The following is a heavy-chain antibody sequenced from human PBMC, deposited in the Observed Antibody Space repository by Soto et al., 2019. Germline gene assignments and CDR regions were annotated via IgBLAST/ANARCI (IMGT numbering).Heavy chain of an antibody. D-gene: IGHD6-19*01. V-gene: IGHV3-21*01. Sequence: EVQLVESGGGLVKPGGSLRLSCAASGFTFSSYSINWVRQAPGKGLEWVSSISSSSSYIYYADSVKGRFTISRDNAKNSPHLQMNSLRGEDTAVYYCAREGGSGWYYFDHWGQGTPVTGSS. CDR2: ISSSSSYI. J-gene: IGHJ4*02. CDR3: AREGGSGWYYFDH. CDR1: GFTFSSYS.